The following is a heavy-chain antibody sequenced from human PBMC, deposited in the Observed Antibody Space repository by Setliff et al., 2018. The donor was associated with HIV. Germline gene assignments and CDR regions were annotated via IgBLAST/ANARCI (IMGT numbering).Heavy chain of an antibody. CDR3: ASYYDSSGYNPRAFDI. J-gene: IGHJ3*02. CDR1: GYIFTNYW. Sequence: GESLKISCKASGYIFTNYWIGWVRQMPGKGLEWMGIISPGDSDTRYSPSFQGQVTISADKSIDTAYLQRGSLKASDTAMYYCASYYDSSGYNPRAFDIWGQGTMVTVSS. D-gene: IGHD3-22*01. V-gene: IGHV5-51*01. CDR2: ISPGDSDT.